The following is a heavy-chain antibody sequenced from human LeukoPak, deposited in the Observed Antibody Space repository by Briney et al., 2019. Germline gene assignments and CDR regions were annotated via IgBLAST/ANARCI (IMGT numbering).Heavy chain of an antibody. V-gene: IGHV1-69*06. J-gene: IGHJ6*03. Sequence: SVKVSCKASGGTFSSYAISWVRQAPGQGLEWMGGIIPIFGTANYAQKFQGRVTITADKSTSTAYMERSSLRSEDTAVYYCASRPSNWNIYHYYYMDVWGKGTTVTVSS. CDR1: GGTFSSYA. D-gene: IGHD1/OR15-1a*01. CDR2: IIPIFGTA. CDR3: ASRPSNWNIYHYYYMDV.